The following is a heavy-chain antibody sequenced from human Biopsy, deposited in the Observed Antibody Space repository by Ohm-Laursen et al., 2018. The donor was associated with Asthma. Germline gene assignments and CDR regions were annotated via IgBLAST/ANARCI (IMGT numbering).Heavy chain of an antibody. D-gene: IGHD5-24*01. CDR2: IYYSGST. V-gene: IGHV4-31*02. CDR3: ARVKDGYNFDY. Sequence: QTLSLTCAVSGGSISSGGYSWSWIRQHPGKGLEWIGYIYYSGSTYYNPSLKSRVTISVDTSKNQFSLKLSSVTAADTAVYYCARVKDGYNFDYWGQGTLVTVSS. CDR1: GGSISSGGYS. J-gene: IGHJ4*02.